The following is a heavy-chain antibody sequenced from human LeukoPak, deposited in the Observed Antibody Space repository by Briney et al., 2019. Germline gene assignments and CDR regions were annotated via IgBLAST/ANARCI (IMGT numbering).Heavy chain of an antibody. CDR2: IYSGGST. CDR3: ARPGYSSGWYVSY. V-gene: IGHV3-53*01. J-gene: IGHJ4*02. Sequence: GGSLRLSCAASGFTVSSNYMSWVRQAPGKGLEWVSVIYSGGSTYYADSVKGRFTISRDNSKNTLYLQMNSLRAEDTAVYYCARPGYSSGWYVSYWGQGTLVTVSS. D-gene: IGHD6-19*01. CDR1: GFTVSSNY.